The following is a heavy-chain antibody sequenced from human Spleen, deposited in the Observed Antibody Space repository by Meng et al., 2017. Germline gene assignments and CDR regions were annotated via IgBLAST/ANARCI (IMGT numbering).Heavy chain of an antibody. D-gene: IGHD3-9*01. CDR3: ARDADWVIFDH. CDR1: GFTFSSYN. V-gene: IGHV3-74*03. J-gene: IGHJ4*02. CDR2: INTDASIT. Sequence: GRSLKISCAASGFTFSSYNMHWVRQTPGEGLVWVSRINTDASITTYADSVKGRFTISRDDAKNTVYLQMNSLRAEDTAVYYCARDADWVIFDHWGQG.